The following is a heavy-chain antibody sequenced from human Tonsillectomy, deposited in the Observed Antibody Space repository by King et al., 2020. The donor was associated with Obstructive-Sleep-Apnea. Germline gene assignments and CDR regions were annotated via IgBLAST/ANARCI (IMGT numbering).Heavy chain of an antibody. V-gene: IGHV4-34*01. D-gene: IGHD3-22*01. CDR1: GGSFSGYY. J-gene: IGHJ3*02. CDR3: ARGDTYYYDSSVYYRTDAFDI. Sequence: VQLQQWGPGLLKPSETLSLTCAVYGGSFSGYYWSWIRQPPGKGLEWIGEINHGGIPNYNPSLKSQVTISVDTSKNQFSLKLNSVTAADTAVYYCARGDTYYYDSSVYYRTDAFDIWGQGTMVTVSS. CDR2: INHGGIP.